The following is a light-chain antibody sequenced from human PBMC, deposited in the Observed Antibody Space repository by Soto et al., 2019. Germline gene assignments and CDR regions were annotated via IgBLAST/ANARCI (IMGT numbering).Light chain of an antibody. Sequence: IQLTQSPSSLSASVGDRVTISCRASQGIANSLAWYQQKLGKAPILLIYGASTLQSGVPSRFSGSGSGTDFTLTISSLQPEDFATDYCQQLNSFPIPFGPGTKVDIK. V-gene: IGKV1-9*01. CDR1: QGIANS. CDR2: GAS. CDR3: QQLNSFPIP. J-gene: IGKJ3*01.